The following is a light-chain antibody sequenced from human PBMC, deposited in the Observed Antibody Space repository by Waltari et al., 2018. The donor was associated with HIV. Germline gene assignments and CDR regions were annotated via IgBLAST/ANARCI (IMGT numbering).Light chain of an antibody. J-gene: IGKJ1*01. CDR2: AAS. Sequence: AIQMTQSPSSLSASVGVRVTITCRASQGSRNDLGWYQQKPGKAPKLLIYAASSLQSGVPSRFSGSGSGTDFTLTISSLQPEDFATYYCLQDYNSPRTFGQGTKVEIK. CDR1: QGSRND. V-gene: IGKV1-6*01. CDR3: LQDYNSPRT.